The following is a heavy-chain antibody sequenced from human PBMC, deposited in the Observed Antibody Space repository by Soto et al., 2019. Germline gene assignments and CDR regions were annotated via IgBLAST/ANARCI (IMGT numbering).Heavy chain of an antibody. CDR2: MSGTGGST. D-gene: IGHD6-19*01. V-gene: IGHV3-23*01. CDR1: GFTFSSYA. CDR3: AKAACSSGWSPSYFDY. Sequence: EVQLLESGGGLVQTGRSLRLSCAASGFTFSSYAMNWVRQAPGKGLEWVSAMSGTGGSTYYADSVKGRFTISRDNSNNTLYLQMNILRVEDTAVFYCAKAACSSGWSPSYFDYWGQGTLVPVSS. J-gene: IGHJ4*02.